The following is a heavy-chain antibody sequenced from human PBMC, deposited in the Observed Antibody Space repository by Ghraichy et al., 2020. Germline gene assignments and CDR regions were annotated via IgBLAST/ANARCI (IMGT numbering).Heavy chain of an antibody. CDR1: GGSFSGYY. J-gene: IGHJ3*02. CDR3: ASRPMVRGVDDAFDI. D-gene: IGHD3-10*01. CDR2: INHSGST. V-gene: IGHV4-34*01. Sequence: SETLSLTCAVYGGSFSGYYWSWIRQPPGKGLEWIGEINHSGSTNYNPSLKSRVTISVDTSKNQFSLKLSSVTAADTAVYYCASRPMVRGVDDAFDIWGQGTMVTVSS.